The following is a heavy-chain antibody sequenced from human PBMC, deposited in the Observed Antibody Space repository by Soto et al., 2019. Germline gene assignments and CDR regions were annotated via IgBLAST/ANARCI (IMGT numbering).Heavy chain of an antibody. V-gene: IGHV4-34*01. J-gene: IGHJ3*01. CDR2: INHSGST. Sequence: SETLSLTCAVYGGSFSGYYWSWIRQPPGKGLEWIGEINHSGSTNYNPSLKSRVTISVDTSKNQFSLKLSSVTAADTAVYYCGRGPRPHVSYYYYMWQNYRRQAEDAFDFWGQGTMVTVSS. D-gene: IGHD3-16*01. CDR3: GRGPRPHVSYYYYMWQNYRRQAEDAFDF. CDR1: GGSFSGYY.